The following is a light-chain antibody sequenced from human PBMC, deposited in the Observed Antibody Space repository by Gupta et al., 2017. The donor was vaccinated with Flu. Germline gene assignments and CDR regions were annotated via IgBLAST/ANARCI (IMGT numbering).Light chain of an antibody. J-gene: IGKJ4*01. Sequence: EIVLTQSPGTLSLSRGERATLSCRASQSVSSSYLAWYQQKPGQAPRLLIYGASSRATGIPDRSSGSGSGTDFTLTISRLEPEDFAVYYCQQYGSSPQTFGGGTKVEIK. V-gene: IGKV3-20*01. CDR2: GAS. CDR3: QQYGSSPQT. CDR1: QSVSSSY.